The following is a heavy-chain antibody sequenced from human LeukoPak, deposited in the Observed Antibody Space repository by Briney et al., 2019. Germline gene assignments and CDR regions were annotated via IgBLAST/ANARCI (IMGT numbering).Heavy chain of an antibody. V-gene: IGHV3-23*01. J-gene: IGHJ4*02. CDR3: TKDTVDTTMVPYYFEY. CDR1: GFTFSSYA. D-gene: IGHD5-18*01. CDR2: ISGSGGST. Sequence: GGSLRLSCAASGFTFSSYAMSWVRQAPGKGLEWVSAISGSGGSTYYADSVKGRFTISRDNSKNTLFLQMSSLRAEDTAVYYCTKDTVDTTMVPYYFEYWGQGTLVTVSS.